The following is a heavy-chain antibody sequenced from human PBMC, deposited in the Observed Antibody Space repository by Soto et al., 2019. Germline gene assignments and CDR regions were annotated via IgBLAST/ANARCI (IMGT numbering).Heavy chain of an antibody. CDR2: IKQDGSEK. CDR3: ARAIKWELLPYYYYGMDV. Sequence: QPGGSLRLSCAASGFTFSSYWMSWVRQAPGRGLEWVANIKQDGSEKYYVDSVKGRFTISRDNAKNSLYLQMNSLRAEDTAVYYCARAIKWELLPYYYYGMDVWGQGTTVTVSS. CDR1: GFTFSSYW. J-gene: IGHJ6*02. V-gene: IGHV3-7*03. D-gene: IGHD1-26*01.